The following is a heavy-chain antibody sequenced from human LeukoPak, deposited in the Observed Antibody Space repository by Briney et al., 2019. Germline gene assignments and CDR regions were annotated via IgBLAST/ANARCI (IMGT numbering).Heavy chain of an antibody. J-gene: IGHJ3*02. CDR3: AKLSYVADSSGYYLLAFDI. Sequence: GGTLRLSCAASGFTFSSYGMSWVRQAPGKGLEWVSAMSDSGDSTYYADSVKGRFTISRDNSKNTLYLQMNSLRAEDTAVYYCAKLSYVADSSGYYLLAFDIWGQGTMVTVSS. D-gene: IGHD3-22*01. CDR1: GFTFSSYG. V-gene: IGHV3-23*01. CDR2: MSDSGDST.